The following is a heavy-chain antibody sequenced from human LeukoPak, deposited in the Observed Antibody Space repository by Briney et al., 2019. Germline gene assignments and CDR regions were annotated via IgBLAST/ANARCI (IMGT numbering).Heavy chain of an antibody. V-gene: IGHV4-39*07. D-gene: IGHD3-22*01. CDR1: GGSISSSSYY. CDR3: ARTDSGFGHY. CDR2: IYYSGST. J-gene: IGHJ4*02. Sequence: SETLSLTCTVSGGSISSSSYYWGWIRQPPGKGLEWIGSIYYSGSTYYNPSLKSRVTISVDTSKNQFSLKLSSVTAADTAVYYCARTDSGFGHYWGQGTLVTVSP.